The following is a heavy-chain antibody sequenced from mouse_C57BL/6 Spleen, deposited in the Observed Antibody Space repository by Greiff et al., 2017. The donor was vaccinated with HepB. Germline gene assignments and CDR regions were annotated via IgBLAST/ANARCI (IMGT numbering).Heavy chain of an antibody. V-gene: IGHV1-64*01. J-gene: IGHJ2*01. CDR3: AREGYYGSSYGY. CDR2: IHPNSGST. CDR1: GYTFTSYW. D-gene: IGHD1-1*01. Sequence: QVQLKESGAELVKPGASVKLSCKASGYTFTSYWMHWVKQRPGQGLEWIGMIHPNSGSTNYNEKFKSKATLTVDKSSSTAYMQLSSLTSEDSAVYYCAREGYYGSSYGYWGQGTTLTVSS.